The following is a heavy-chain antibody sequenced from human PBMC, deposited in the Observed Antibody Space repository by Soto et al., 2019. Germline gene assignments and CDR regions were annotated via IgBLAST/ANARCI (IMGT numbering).Heavy chain of an antibody. Sequence: PPATLVLTRTVPGCSFSSGSDYWSWIRHPQWKVLEWSRYIYYSGNTNYNPSLKSRVIISVDTSKNLFSLKLTSVTAADTAVYYCARIPVDTSMIYWLDPWGQGTLVTVS. J-gene: IGHJ5*02. V-gene: IGHV4-61*01. CDR1: GCSFSSGSDY. D-gene: IGHD5-18*01. CDR3: ARIPVDTSMIYWLDP. CDR2: IYYSGNT.